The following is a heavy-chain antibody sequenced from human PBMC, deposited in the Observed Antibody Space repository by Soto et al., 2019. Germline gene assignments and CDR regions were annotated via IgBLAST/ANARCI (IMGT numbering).Heavy chain of an antibody. CDR1: GYTFTSYG. Sequence: ASVKVSCKASGYTFTSYGISWVRQAPGQGLEWMGWISAYNGNTNYAQKLQGRVTMTTDTSTSTAYMELRSLRSDDTAVYYCARDVVVPADYYYGMDVWGQGTTVTVSS. D-gene: IGHD2-2*01. J-gene: IGHJ6*02. CDR2: ISAYNGNT. CDR3: ARDVVVPADYYYGMDV. V-gene: IGHV1-18*01.